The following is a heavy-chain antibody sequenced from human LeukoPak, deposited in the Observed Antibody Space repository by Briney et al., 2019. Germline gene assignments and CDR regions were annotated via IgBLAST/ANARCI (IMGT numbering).Heavy chain of an antibody. CDR2: ISGSGGST. D-gene: IGHD3-10*01. CDR1: GFTFSSYA. J-gene: IGHJ3*02. Sequence: GGSLRLSCAASGFTFSSYAMSWVRQAPGKGLEWVSAISGSGGSTYYADSVKGRFTISRDNSKNTLYLQMNSLRAEDTAVYYCAKDNYYGSGSYYDDAFDICGQGTMVTVSS. V-gene: IGHV3-23*01. CDR3: AKDNYYGSGSYYDDAFDI.